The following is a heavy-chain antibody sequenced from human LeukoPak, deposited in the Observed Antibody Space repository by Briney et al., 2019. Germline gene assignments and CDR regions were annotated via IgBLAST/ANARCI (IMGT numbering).Heavy chain of an antibody. CDR2: IYHSGST. Sequence: SETLSLTCAVSGYSISSGYYWGWIRQPPGKGLGWIGSIYHSGSTYYNPSLKSRVTTSVDTSKNQFSLKLSSVTAADTAVYYCARLRKQLAHFDYWGQGTLVTVSS. CDR1: GYSISSGYY. D-gene: IGHD6-6*01. J-gene: IGHJ4*02. V-gene: IGHV4-38-2*01. CDR3: ARLRKQLAHFDY.